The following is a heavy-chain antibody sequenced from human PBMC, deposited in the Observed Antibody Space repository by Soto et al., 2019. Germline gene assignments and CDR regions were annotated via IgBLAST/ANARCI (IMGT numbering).Heavy chain of an antibody. V-gene: IGHV4-34*01. CDR2: INHSGST. CDR1: GGSFSGYY. Sequence: QVQLQQWGAGLLKPSETLSLTCAVYGGSFSGYYWSWIRQPPGKGLEWIGEINHSGSTNYNPSLKSRVTISVDTSKNQFSLKLSSVTAADTAVYYCAREERTTVTTFGYYYYGMDVWGQGTTVTVSS. D-gene: IGHD4-17*01. J-gene: IGHJ6*02. CDR3: AREERTTVTTFGYYYYGMDV.